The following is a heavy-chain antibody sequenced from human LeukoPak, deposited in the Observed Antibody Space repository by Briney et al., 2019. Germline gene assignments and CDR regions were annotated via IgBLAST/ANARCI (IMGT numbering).Heavy chain of an antibody. CDR2: ISWNSGSI. Sequence: PGGSLRLSCAASGFTFDDYAMHWVRQAPGKGLEWVSGISWNSGSIGYADSAKGRFTISRDNAKNSLYLQMNSLRAEDTALYYCAKDIYYYYYYMDVWGKGTTVTVSS. V-gene: IGHV3-9*01. J-gene: IGHJ6*03. CDR1: GFTFDDYA. CDR3: AKDIYYYYYYMDV.